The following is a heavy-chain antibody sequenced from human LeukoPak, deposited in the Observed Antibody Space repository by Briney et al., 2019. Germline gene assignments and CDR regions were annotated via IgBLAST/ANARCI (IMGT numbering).Heavy chain of an antibody. V-gene: IGHV3-30-3*01. CDR3: ARDTGDY. CDR2: ISYDGSNK. Sequence: GGSLRLSWAASGFTFSSYAMHWVRQAPGKGLEWVAVISYDGSNKYYADSVKGRFTISRDNSKNTLYLQMNSLRAEDTAVYYCARDTGDYWGQGTLVTVSS. CDR1: GFTFSSYA. J-gene: IGHJ4*02. D-gene: IGHD1-14*01.